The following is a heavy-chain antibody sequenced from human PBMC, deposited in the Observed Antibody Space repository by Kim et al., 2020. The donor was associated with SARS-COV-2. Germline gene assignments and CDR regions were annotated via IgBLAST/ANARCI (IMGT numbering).Heavy chain of an antibody. CDR2: ISSSSSYI. CDR3: ARDLIAARYYGMDV. Sequence: GGSLRLSCAASGFTFSSYSMNWVRQAPGKGLEWVSSISSSSSYIYYADSVKGRFTISRDNAKNSLYLQMNSLRAEDTAVYYCARDLIAARYYGMDVWGQGTTVTVSS. CDR1: GFTFSSYS. V-gene: IGHV3-21*01. D-gene: IGHD6-6*01. J-gene: IGHJ6*02.